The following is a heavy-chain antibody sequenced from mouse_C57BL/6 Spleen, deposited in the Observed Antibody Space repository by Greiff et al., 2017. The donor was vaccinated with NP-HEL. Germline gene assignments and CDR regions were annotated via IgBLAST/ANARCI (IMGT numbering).Heavy chain of an antibody. V-gene: IGHV1-69*01. CDR2: IDPSDSYT. J-gene: IGHJ2*01. CDR3: ARLGGYRGFDY. Sequence: QVQLQQPGAELVMPGASVKLSCKASGYTFTSYWMHWVKQRPGQGLEWIGEIDPSDSYTNYNQKFKGKSTLTVDKSSSTAYMQLSSLTSEDSAVYYCARLGGYRGFDYWGQGTTLTVSS. D-gene: IGHD2-14*01. CDR1: GYTFTSYW.